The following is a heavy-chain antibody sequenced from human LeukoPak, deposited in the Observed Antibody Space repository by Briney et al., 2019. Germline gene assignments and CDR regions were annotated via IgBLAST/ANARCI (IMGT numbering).Heavy chain of an antibody. Sequence: GGSLRLSCAASGFTFSSYSMNWVRQAPGKGLEWVSSISSSSSYIYYADSVKGRFTISRDNAKNSLYLQMNSLRAEDTAVYYCARDASQLWSQGYAFDIWGQGTMVTVSS. CDR3: ARDASQLWSQGYAFDI. CDR1: GFTFSSYS. CDR2: ISSSSSYI. D-gene: IGHD5-18*01. J-gene: IGHJ3*02. V-gene: IGHV3-21*01.